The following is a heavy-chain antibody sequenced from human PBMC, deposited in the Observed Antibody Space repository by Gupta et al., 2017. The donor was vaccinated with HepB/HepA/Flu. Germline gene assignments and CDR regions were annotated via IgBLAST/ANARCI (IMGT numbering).Heavy chain of an antibody. D-gene: IGHD3-3*01. Sequence: EMQLVASGGGLVQPVVSLRPSCAASVFTFSNYWMHWVRQAPGKGLVWVSRVNSDGSRKTYADAGEGRFTISRDNAKSTLYLDINSLRAEXTXVYYCAXLTMAPGWGAFDIWGQGTMVTVSA. V-gene: IGHV3-74*01. CDR3: AXLTMAPGWGAFDI. CDR1: VFTFSNYW. J-gene: IGHJ3*02. CDR2: VNSDGSRK.